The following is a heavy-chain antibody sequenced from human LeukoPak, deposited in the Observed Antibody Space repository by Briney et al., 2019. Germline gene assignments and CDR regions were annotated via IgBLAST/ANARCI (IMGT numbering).Heavy chain of an antibody. CDR1: GYTFTSYY. Sequence: ASVKVSCKASGYTFTSYYMHWVRQAPGQGLEWMGWINPNSGGTNYAQKFQGRVTMTRDTSISTAYMELSRLRSDDTAVYYCARDWVAWSRRSGQDYWGQGTLVTVSS. CDR3: ARDWVAWSRRSGQDY. D-gene: IGHD3-10*01. J-gene: IGHJ4*02. V-gene: IGHV1-2*02. CDR2: INPNSGGT.